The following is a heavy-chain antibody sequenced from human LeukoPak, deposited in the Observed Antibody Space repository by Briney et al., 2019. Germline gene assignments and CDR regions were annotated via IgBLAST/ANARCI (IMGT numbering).Heavy chain of an antibody. Sequence: GGSLRLSCAASGFTFSSYAMSCVRQAPGKGLEWVSAISGSGGSTYYADSVKGRFTISRDNSKNTLYLQMNSLRAEDTAVYCCAQTYGDPDTNFFDYWGQGTLVTVSS. CDR1: GFTFSSYA. CDR2: ISGSGGST. J-gene: IGHJ4*02. D-gene: IGHD4-17*01. V-gene: IGHV3-23*01. CDR3: AQTYGDPDTNFFDY.